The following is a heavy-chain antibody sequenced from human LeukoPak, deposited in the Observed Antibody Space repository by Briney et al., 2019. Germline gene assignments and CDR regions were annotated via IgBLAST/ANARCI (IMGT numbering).Heavy chain of an antibody. CDR3: ARDVVPAAINAFDI. J-gene: IGHJ3*02. D-gene: IGHD2-2*02. V-gene: IGHV1-69*13. CDR1: GGTFSSYA. Sequence: ASVKVSCKASGGTFSSYAISWVRQAPGQGLEWMGGIIPIFGTANYAQKFQGRVTITADESTSTAYMELSSLRSEDTAVYYCARDVVPAAINAFDIWGQGTTVTVSS. CDR2: IIPIFGTA.